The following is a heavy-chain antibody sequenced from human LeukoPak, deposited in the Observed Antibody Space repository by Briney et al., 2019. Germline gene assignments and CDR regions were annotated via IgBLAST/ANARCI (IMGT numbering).Heavy chain of an antibody. CDR3: ARDRSGSYYNENCFDP. D-gene: IGHD3-10*01. Sequence: SGTLSLTCAVSGGSITSSNWWSWVRQPPGKGLEWIGKIYHSGSTNYNPSLKSPVTMSVDKSKNQFSLRLSSVTAADTAVYYCARDRSGSYYNENCFDPWGQGTLVTVSS. V-gene: IGHV4-4*02. CDR2: IYHSGST. J-gene: IGHJ5*02. CDR1: GGSITSSNW.